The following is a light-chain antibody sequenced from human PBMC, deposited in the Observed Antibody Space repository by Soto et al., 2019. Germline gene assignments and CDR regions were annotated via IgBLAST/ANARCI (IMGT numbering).Light chain of an antibody. Sequence: QSVLTQPPSVSGAPGQRVTISCTGSSSNIGAGYDVHWYQQLPGTAPKLLIYGNSNRPSGVPDRFSGSKSGTSASLAITGLQADDEADYYCQSYDSSAVFGGGTKLTVL. CDR2: GNS. V-gene: IGLV1-40*01. CDR1: SSNIGAGYD. CDR3: QSYDSSAV. J-gene: IGLJ2*01.